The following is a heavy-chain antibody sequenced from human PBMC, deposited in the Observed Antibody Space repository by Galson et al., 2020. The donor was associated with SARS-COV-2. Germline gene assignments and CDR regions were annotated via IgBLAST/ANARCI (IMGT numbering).Heavy chain of an antibody. Sequence: ETSETLSLPCTVPGDSINSGGYYWSWIRQPAGKDLEWIGYIHSSGSTYYNPSVKGRLTISLETSKNQFSLRLNSVTAADTAAYFCARTLLYSSGSWYFDPWGQGTQVTVSS. CDR1: GDSINSGGYY. CDR2: IHSSGST. CDR3: ARTLLYSSGSWYFDP. D-gene: IGHD2-8*01. V-gene: IGHV4-30-4*01. J-gene: IGHJ5*02.